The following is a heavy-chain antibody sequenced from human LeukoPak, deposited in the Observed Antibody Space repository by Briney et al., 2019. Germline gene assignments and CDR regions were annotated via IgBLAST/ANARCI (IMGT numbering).Heavy chain of an antibody. V-gene: IGHV4-30-4*08. CDR3: ARGITMVRGARYNWFDP. J-gene: IGHJ5*02. D-gene: IGHD3-10*01. CDR2: IYYSGST. Sequence: SETLSLTCTVSGGSISSGDYYWRWIRQPPGKGLEWIGYIYYSGSTYYNPSLKSRVTISVDTSKNQFSLKLSSVTAADTAVYYCARGITMVRGARYNWFDPWGQGTLVTVSS. CDR1: GGSISSGDYY.